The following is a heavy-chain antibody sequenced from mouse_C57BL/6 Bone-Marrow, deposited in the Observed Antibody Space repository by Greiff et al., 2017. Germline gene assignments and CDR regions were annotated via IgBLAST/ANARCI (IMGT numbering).Heavy chain of an antibody. J-gene: IGHJ4*01. CDR1: GYTFTSYW. Sequence: QVQLQQPGAELVRPGSSVKLSCKASGYTFTSYWMHWVKQRPIQGLEWIGNIDPSDSETHYNQKFKDKATLTVDKSSSTAYMQLSSLTSEDSAVYYCAGGASITTVVATDGFGYWGQGTSVTVSS. CDR2: IDPSDSET. CDR3: AGGASITTVVATDGFGY. V-gene: IGHV1-52*01. D-gene: IGHD1-1*01.